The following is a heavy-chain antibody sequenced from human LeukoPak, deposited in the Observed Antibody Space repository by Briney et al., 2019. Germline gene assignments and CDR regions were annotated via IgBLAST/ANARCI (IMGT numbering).Heavy chain of an antibody. V-gene: IGHV1-8*02. CDR3: ARGRGGGRRETWFDP. CDR1: GYTFTGYY. Sequence: GASVKVSCKASGYTFTGYYMHWVRQAPGQGLEWMGWMNPNSGNTGYAQKFQGRVTMTRNTSISTAYMELSSLRFEDTAVYYCARGRGGGRRETWFDPWGQGTLVTVSS. D-gene: IGHD3-16*01. J-gene: IGHJ5*02. CDR2: MNPNSGNT.